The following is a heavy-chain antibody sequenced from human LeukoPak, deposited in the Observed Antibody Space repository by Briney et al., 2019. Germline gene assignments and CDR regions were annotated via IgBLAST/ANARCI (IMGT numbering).Heavy chain of an antibody. CDR1: GGSISSGSYY. V-gene: IGHV4-61*02. CDR3: ARGRAYCGGDCYSGDFDY. Sequence: PSETLSLTCTVSGGSISSGSYYWSWIRQPAGKGLEWIGRIYTSGSTNYNPSLKSRVTISVDASKNQFSLKLSSVTAADTAVYYCARGRAYCGGDCYSGDFDYWGQGTLVTVSS. D-gene: IGHD2-21*02. CDR2: IYTSGST. J-gene: IGHJ4*02.